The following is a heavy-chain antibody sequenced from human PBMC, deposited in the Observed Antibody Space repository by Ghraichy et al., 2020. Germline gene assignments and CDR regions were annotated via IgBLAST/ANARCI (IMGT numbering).Heavy chain of an antibody. Sequence: SQTLSLTCTVSGGSISSGGYYWSWIRQHPGKGLEWIGYIYYSGSTYYNPSLKSRVTISVDTSKNQFSLKLSSVTAADTAVYYCASDLRDGYNRGIDYWGQGTLVTVSS. J-gene: IGHJ4*02. V-gene: IGHV4-31*03. D-gene: IGHD5-24*01. CDR1: GGSISSGGYY. CDR2: IYYSGST. CDR3: ASDLRDGYNRGIDY.